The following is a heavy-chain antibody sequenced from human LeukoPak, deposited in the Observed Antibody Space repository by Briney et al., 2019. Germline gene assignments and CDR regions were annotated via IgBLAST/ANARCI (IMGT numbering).Heavy chain of an antibody. Sequence: SETLSLTCTVYGGSISSGDYYWSWIRQPPGRGLEWIGYIYYSASTYYNPSLQSIVTLSVDTSKNQFSLKLSSVTAADTAVYYCARGGQQLVLDFDYWGQGTLVTVSS. CDR2: IYYSAST. CDR3: ARGGQQLVLDFDY. CDR1: GGSISSGDYY. J-gene: IGHJ4*02. D-gene: IGHD6-13*01. V-gene: IGHV4-30-4*08.